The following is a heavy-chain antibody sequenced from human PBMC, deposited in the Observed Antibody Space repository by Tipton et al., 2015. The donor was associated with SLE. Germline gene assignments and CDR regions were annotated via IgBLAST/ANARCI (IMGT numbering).Heavy chain of an antibody. CDR1: GGSISSHY. D-gene: IGHD2-15*01. Sequence: TLSLTCSVSGGSISSHYWSWIRQSAGKGLEWIGYISYRGATNYNPSLKSRVTISLDTSKNQFSLKLSSVTAADTAVYYCARLGARGIVVVAATYYFDYWGQGTLVTVSS. CDR3: ARLGARGIVVVAATYYFDY. J-gene: IGHJ4*02. V-gene: IGHV4-59*11. CDR2: ISYRGAT.